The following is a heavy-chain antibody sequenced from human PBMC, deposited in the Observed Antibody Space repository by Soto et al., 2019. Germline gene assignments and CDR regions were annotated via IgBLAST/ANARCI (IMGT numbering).Heavy chain of an antibody. D-gene: IGHD4-4*01. J-gene: IGHJ6*02. CDR2: IKSKTDGGTT. CDR1: GFTFSNAW. Sequence: GSLRLSCAASGFTFSNAWMSWVRQAPGKGLEWVGRIKSKTDGGTTDYAAPVKGRFTISRDDSKNTLYLQMNSLKTEDTAVYYCTTDGDYSNYYYYYGMDVWGQGTTVTVSS. V-gene: IGHV3-15*01. CDR3: TTDGDYSNYYYYYGMDV.